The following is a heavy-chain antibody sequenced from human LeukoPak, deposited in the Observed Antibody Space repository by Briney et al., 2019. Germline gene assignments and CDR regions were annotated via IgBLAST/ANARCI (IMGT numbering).Heavy chain of an antibody. CDR3: AKDSYCSSTSCYRGVFDY. CDR2: IKTDGSVT. D-gene: IGHD2-2*01. CDR1: GFTFSSYW. V-gene: IGHV3-74*01. J-gene: IGHJ4*02. Sequence: PGGSLRLSCAASGFTFSSYWMHWVRQAPGKGLVWVSRIKTDGSVTSYADSVKGRFTISRDNAKNSLYLQMNSLRAEDTALYYCAKDSYCSSTSCYRGVFDYWGQGTLVTVSS.